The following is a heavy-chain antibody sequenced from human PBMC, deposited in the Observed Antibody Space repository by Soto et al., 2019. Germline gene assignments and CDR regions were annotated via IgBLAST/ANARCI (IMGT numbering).Heavy chain of an antibody. CDR3: ARGITLPTPLDY. J-gene: IGHJ4*02. Sequence: SVKVSCKASGGTFSNHIITWVRQAPGQGPEWMGRIIPMLEITNYAQKFQGRVTITADKSTTTAYMEVNSLRSEDTAVYYCARGITLPTPLDYWGQGTLVTVSS. D-gene: IGHD1-20*01. V-gene: IGHV1-69*02. CDR1: GGTFSNHI. CDR2: IIPMLEIT.